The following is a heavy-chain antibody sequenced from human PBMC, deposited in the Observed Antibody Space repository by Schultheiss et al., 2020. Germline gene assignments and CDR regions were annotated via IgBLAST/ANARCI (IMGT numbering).Heavy chain of an antibody. CDR2: MYSRGST. J-gene: IGHJ4*02. Sequence: SETLSLTCTVSGGSISSSSYYWTWIRQHPGKGLEWIGYMYSRGSTYYNPSLKSRVTISVDTSKNQFSLKLSSVTAADTAVYYCARNTATFDYWGQGTLVTVSS. CDR3: ARNTATFDY. CDR1: GGSISSSSYY. V-gene: IGHV4-39*01. D-gene: IGHD5-18*01.